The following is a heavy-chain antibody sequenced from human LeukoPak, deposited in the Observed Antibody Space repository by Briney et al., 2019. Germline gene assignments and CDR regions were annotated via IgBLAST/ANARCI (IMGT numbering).Heavy chain of an antibody. CDR1: GGTFSSYA. J-gene: IGHJ4*02. CDR2: IIPIFGTA. CDR3: ASSRNYYDSSGYYYFDY. V-gene: IGHV1-69*05. D-gene: IGHD3-22*01. Sequence: ASVKVSCKASGGTFSSYAISWVRQAPGQGLEWMGGIIPIFGTANYAQKFQGRVTITTDESTSTAYMELSSLRSEDTAVYYCASSRNYYDSSGYYYFDYWGQGTLVTVSS.